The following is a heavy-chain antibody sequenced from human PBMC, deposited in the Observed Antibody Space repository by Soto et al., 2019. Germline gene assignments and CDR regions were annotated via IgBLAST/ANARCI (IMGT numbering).Heavy chain of an antibody. CDR1: GYNFAGYW. Sequence: PGESLKISCKGSGYNFAGYWIDWVRQMPGKGLELMGIIYPNYSDTRYRPSSQGQVTISADKSISSAYLQWSSLRASDTAMYYCARGGVSTRTFDYWGQGTPVTVSS. D-gene: IGHD3-3*01. CDR2: IYPNYSDT. CDR3: ARGGVSTRTFDY. J-gene: IGHJ4*02. V-gene: IGHV5-51*01.